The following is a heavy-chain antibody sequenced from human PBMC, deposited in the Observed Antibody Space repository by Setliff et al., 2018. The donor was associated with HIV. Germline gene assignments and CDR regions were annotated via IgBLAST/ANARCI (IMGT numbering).Heavy chain of an antibody. J-gene: IGHJ4*02. CDR3: ARQTATGTSATFDS. V-gene: IGHV4-4*07. Sequence: PSETLSLTCTVPGGSISGDFWTWIRQPAGEGLEWIGRTHASGTTQCEPSLKNRCSMSIDTSKNQSSLKLSSVTAADTAVYYCARQTATGTSATFDSWGQGSLVTVSS. CDR2: THASGTT. D-gene: IGHD2-21*02. CDR1: GGSISGDF.